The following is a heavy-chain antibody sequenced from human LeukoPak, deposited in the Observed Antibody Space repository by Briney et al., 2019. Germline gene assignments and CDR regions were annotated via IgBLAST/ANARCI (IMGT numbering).Heavy chain of an antibody. V-gene: IGHV3-74*01. CDR1: GSTFSSYG. Sequence: PGGSLRLSCAASGSTFSSYGMHWVRQAPGKGLVWVSHVNGDGSITNYADSVKGRFTTSRDNAKNTLYLQMNSLRAEDTAVYYCATKLASGHWGQGTLVTVSS. CDR2: VNGDGSIT. D-gene: IGHD1-1*01. J-gene: IGHJ4*02. CDR3: ATKLASGH.